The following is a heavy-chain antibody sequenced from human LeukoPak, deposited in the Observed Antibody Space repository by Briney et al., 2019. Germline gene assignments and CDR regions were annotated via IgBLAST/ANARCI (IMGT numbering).Heavy chain of an antibody. CDR2: ISGSGDST. J-gene: IGHJ4*02. V-gene: IGHV3-23*01. CDR1: GFTFSSYA. Sequence: PGGSLRLSCAASGFTFSSYAMSWVRQAPGKGLEWVSAISGSGDSTYYADSVKGRFTISRDNSKNTLYLQMNSLRAEDTAVYYCAKDKLRYFDWTYDYWGQGTLVTVSS. D-gene: IGHD3-9*01. CDR3: AKDKLRYFDWTYDY.